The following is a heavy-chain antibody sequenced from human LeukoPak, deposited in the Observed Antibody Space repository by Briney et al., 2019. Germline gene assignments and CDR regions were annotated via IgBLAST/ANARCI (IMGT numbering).Heavy chain of an antibody. CDR1: GLTFSNYG. Sequence: PGGSLRLSCVASGLTFSNYGISWVRQAPGKGLEWVSAISSTGGTTYYADSVKGRFTIFRDNSKNTLYLQMNSLRAEDTAVYYCARSVGASSRYYYMDVWGKGTTVIVSS. J-gene: IGHJ6*03. V-gene: IGHV3-23*01. D-gene: IGHD1-26*01. CDR3: ARSVGASSRYYYMDV. CDR2: ISSTGGTT.